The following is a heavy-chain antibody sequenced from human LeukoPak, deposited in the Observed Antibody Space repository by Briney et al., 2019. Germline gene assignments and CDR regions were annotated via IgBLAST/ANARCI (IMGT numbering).Heavy chain of an antibody. J-gene: IGHJ4*02. Sequence: TSETLSLTCTVSGGSISSSSYYWGWIRQPPRKGLEWIGSIYYSGSTYYNPSLKSRVTISLDTSKNQFSLKLSSVTAADTAVYYCARRVGATGVKPQAVDYWGQGTLVTVSS. D-gene: IGHD1-26*01. CDR2: IYYSGST. CDR1: GGSISSSSYY. CDR3: ARRVGATGVKPQAVDY. V-gene: IGHV4-39*01.